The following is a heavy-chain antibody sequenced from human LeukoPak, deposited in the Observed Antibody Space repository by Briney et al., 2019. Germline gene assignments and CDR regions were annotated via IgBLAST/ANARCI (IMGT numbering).Heavy chain of an antibody. Sequence: GGSLRLSCAASGSTFSSYDMHWVRQATGKGLEWVSAIGTAGDTYYPGSVKGRFTISRENAKNSLYLQMNSLRAGDTAVYYCARISTQEDAFDIWGQGTMVTVSS. V-gene: IGHV3-13*01. CDR3: ARISTQEDAFDI. J-gene: IGHJ3*02. CDR2: IGTAGDT. CDR1: GSTFSSYD.